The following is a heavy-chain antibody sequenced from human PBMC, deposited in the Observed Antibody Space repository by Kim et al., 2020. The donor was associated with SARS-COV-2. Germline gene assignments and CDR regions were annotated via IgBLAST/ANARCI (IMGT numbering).Heavy chain of an antibody. Sequence: ASVKVSCKASGYSFINYAIHWVRQAPGQRPEWMGWINAGEGNTKFSQKLQGRVTITRDTSASTAYMELGSLTSEDTAVYYCARDSSGWYYFEYWGQGTLV. J-gene: IGHJ4*02. D-gene: IGHD6-19*01. CDR3: ARDSSGWYYFEY. V-gene: IGHV1-3*01. CDR1: GYSFINYA. CDR2: INAGEGNT.